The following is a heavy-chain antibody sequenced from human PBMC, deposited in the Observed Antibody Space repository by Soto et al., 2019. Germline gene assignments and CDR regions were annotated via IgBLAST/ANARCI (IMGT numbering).Heavy chain of an antibody. CDR1: GGSISSGGYY. Sequence: SETLSLTCTVSGGSISSGGYYWSWIRQHPGKGLEWIGYIYYSGSTYYNPSLQSRITISLDPSNSQFSLKLTSVTAADTAMYFWAREGRFPRPWFDTGGQGTKVTFPS. CDR2: IYYSGST. V-gene: IGHV4-31*08. D-gene: IGHD3-16*01. CDR3: AREGRFPRPWFDT. J-gene: IGHJ5*02.